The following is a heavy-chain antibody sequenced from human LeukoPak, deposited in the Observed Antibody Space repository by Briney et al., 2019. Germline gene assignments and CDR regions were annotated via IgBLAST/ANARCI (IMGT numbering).Heavy chain of an antibody. CDR1: GYSISSGYY. J-gene: IGHJ4*02. CDR3: ARVSMIVVVINYFDY. CDR2: IYHSGST. D-gene: IGHD3-22*01. V-gene: IGHV4-38-2*02. Sequence: SETLSLTCTVSGYSISSGYYWDWIRQPPGKGLEWIGSIYHSGSTYYNPSLKSRVTISVDTSKNQFSLKLSSVTAADTAVYYCARVSMIVVVINYFDYWGQGTLVTVSS.